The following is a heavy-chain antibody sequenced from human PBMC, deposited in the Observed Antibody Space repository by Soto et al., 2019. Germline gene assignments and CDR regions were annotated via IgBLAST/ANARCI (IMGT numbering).Heavy chain of an antibody. Sequence: VGSLRLSCAASGFTFGSYAMHWVRQAPGKGLEWLAVISYDGSNKYYADSVKGRFTISRDNSKNTLYLQRNSLGAEDTAVYYCARSMGPYPYSSGWPYYYYGLDVWGHGTTVTVSS. CDR1: GFTFGSYA. D-gene: IGHD6-19*01. CDR3: ARSMGPYPYSSGWPYYYYGLDV. J-gene: IGHJ6*02. CDR2: ISYDGSNK. V-gene: IGHV3-30-3*01.